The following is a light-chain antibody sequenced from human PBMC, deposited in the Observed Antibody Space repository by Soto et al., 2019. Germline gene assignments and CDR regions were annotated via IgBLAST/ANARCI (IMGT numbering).Light chain of an antibody. CDR1: SSNIGSNY. Sequence: QSVLTQPPSVSAAPGQKVTISCSGSSSNIGSNYVSWYQQLPGTAPKLLIYDNNKRPSGIPDRFSGSKSGTSATLGITGLQTGDEADYYCGTWDSSLTGVIFGGGTKLTVL. J-gene: IGLJ2*01. V-gene: IGLV1-51*01. CDR3: GTWDSSLTGVI. CDR2: DNN.